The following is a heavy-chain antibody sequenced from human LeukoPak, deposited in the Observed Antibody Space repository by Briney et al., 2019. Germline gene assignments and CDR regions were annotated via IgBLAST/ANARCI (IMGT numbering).Heavy chain of an antibody. Sequence: GESLKISCKGSGYTFTTYWITWVRQMPGKGLEWMGRIDPSASYTNYSPSFQGLSTISADKSISTAYLQWSSLKAADTAIYYCTRQRSGWHLDFWGQGTLVTVSS. D-gene: IGHD6-19*01. V-gene: IGHV5-10-1*01. CDR3: TRQRSGWHLDF. CDR1: GYTFTTYW. CDR2: IDPSASYT. J-gene: IGHJ4*02.